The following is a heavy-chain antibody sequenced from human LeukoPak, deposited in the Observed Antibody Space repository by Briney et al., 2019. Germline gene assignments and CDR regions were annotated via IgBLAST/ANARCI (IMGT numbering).Heavy chain of an antibody. J-gene: IGHJ4*02. D-gene: IGHD6-13*01. CDR1: GFTFSNYA. CDR2: ISGSGYST. CDR3: AKATYTSSWNLYFDY. V-gene: IGHV3-23*01. Sequence: AAGSLTLSCAASGFTFSNYAMSWVRQAPGKGLEWVSTISGSGYSTYYADSVKGRFTISSDNSKNTLFLQMNSLRAEDTAVYYCAKATYTSSWNLYFDYWGQGTLVTVSS.